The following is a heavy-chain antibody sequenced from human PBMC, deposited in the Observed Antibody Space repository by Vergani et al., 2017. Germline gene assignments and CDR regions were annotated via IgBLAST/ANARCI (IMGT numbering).Heavy chain of an antibody. Sequence: EVQLVESGGGLVQPGGSLRLSCAASGFTFSSYSMNWVRQAPGKGLEWVSYISSSSSTIYYADSLKGRFTISRDNAKNSLYLQMNILRAEDTAVYYCARAEGAVRYSYGTRYYGMDVWGQGSRVTVSS. J-gene: IGHJ6*02. D-gene: IGHD5-18*01. CDR3: ARAEGAVRYSYGTRYYGMDV. V-gene: IGHV3-48*04. CDR1: GFTFSSYS. CDR2: ISSSSSTI.